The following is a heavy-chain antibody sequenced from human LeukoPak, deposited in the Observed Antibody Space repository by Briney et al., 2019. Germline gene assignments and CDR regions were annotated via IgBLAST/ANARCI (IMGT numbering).Heavy chain of an antibody. J-gene: IGHJ4*02. V-gene: IGHV3-11*01. D-gene: IGHD1-26*01. Sequence: GGSLRLSCAASGFTFSDYYMSWIRQAPGKGLEWVSYISSSGSTIYYADSVKGRFTISRDNAKNSLYLQMNSLRAEDTAVYYCAKLKVGARYYFDYWGQGTLVTVSS. CDR2: ISSSGSTI. CDR1: GFTFSDYY. CDR3: AKLKVGARYYFDY.